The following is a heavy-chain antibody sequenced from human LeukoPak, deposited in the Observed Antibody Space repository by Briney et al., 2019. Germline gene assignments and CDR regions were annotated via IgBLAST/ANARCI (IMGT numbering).Heavy chain of an antibody. CDR3: ARGCCSGGRCYSSHYHYGMDV. CDR2: INQSGST. CDR1: GGSFSGYF. V-gene: IGHV4-34*01. D-gene: IGHD2-15*01. Sequence: PSETLSLTCAVSGGSFSGYFWSWIRQPPGKGLEYVGEINQSGSTNYNPSLESRVTISVDTSKNQFSLRLSSVTAADTALYYCARGCCSGGRCYSSHYHYGMDVWGQGTTVTVSS. J-gene: IGHJ6*02.